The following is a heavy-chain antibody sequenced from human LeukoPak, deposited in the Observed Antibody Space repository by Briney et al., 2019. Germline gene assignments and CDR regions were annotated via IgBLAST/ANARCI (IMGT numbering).Heavy chain of an antibody. CDR3: AKDQGARVYDHFDY. D-gene: IGHD6-13*01. CDR2: IYSGGST. V-gene: IGHV3-53*01. Sequence: GGSLRLSCAASGFTVSNNYMNWVRQASGKGLEWVSLIYSGGSTYYADSVKGRFTISRDNSKNTLYLQMNSLRAEDTAVYYCAKDQGARVYDHFDYWGQGTLVTVSS. CDR1: GFTVSNNY. J-gene: IGHJ4*02.